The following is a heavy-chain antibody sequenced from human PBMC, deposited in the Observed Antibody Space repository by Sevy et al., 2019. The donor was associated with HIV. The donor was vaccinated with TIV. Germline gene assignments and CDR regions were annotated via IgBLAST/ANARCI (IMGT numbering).Heavy chain of an antibody. CDR2: MKQDGSEK. V-gene: IGHV3-7*01. Sequence: GGSLRLSCAASGFTFNNAWMSWVRQAPGKGLEWVATMKQDGSEKYYVDSVKGRFTISRDNAKHSLYLQMNSLRAEDTAVYYCVREGLGGFSYSLDCWGQGTLVTVSS. CDR3: VREGLGGFSYSLDC. J-gene: IGHJ4*02. D-gene: IGHD5-18*01. CDR1: GFTFNNAW.